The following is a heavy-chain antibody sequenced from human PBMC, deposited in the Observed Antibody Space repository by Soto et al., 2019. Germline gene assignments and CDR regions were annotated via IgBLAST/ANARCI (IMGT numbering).Heavy chain of an antibody. CDR3: ATSYGSGSRPFDY. CDR2: IIPMHGMS. V-gene: IGHV1-69*02. D-gene: IGHD3-10*01. CDR1: GDTFNFYT. Sequence: QVQLVQSGAEVKKPGSSVKVSCKASGDTFNFYTISWVRQAPGQGLEWMGRIIPMHGMSNYAQKFQDRVTIIADKSTSTAYMQLSSLRSEDTAIYIFATSYGSGSRPFDYWGQGTLVTVSS. J-gene: IGHJ4*02.